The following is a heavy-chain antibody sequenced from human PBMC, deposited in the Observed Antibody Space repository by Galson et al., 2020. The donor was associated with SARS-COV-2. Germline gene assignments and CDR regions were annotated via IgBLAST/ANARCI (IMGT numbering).Heavy chain of an antibody. Sequence: GESLKISCPASGFPFISYSMLWVRQPPGKGLEWVASISAGSSYIDYADSVKGRFTMSRDNAKNSLSLQMSSLRVEDTAVYYCARVGDMATRPASYFYYGLDVWGQGTTVTVSS. CDR3: ARVGDMATRPASYFYYGLDV. V-gene: IGHV3-21*01. J-gene: IGHJ6*02. CDR2: ISAGSSYI. CDR1: GFPFISYS. D-gene: IGHD1-26*01.